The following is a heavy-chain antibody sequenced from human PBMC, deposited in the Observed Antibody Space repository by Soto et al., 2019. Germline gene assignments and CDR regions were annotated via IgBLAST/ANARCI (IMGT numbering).Heavy chain of an antibody. D-gene: IGHD3-22*01. V-gene: IGHV4-4*07. J-gene: IGHJ6*02. Sequence: QVQLQESGPGLVKPSETLSVTCSVAGGSIRDYYWRWIRQPAGKGLEWTGRMYISGRTKYHPSLKRRVSMPAYSSMNQFSLTLMSVTASVAASYARASLYTSGVYRPEGDDYFSGMGGWGHGTTVTVSS. CDR1: GGSIRDYY. CDR3: ASLYTSGVYRPEGDDYFSGMGG. CDR2: MYISGRT.